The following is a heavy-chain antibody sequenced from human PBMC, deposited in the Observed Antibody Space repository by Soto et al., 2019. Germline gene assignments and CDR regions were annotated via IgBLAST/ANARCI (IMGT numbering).Heavy chain of an antibody. J-gene: IGHJ4*02. CDR3: EKDPTSYDSSAQFDS. V-gene: IGHV3-23*01. Sequence: PGGSLRLSCAASGFSFSIYAMNWVRQAPGKGLEWVSGISGGGGSTYYADSVKGRFTISRDNSKNTLYLQMNSLRVEDTAVYYCEKDPTSYDSSAQFDSWGQGTLVTVS. D-gene: IGHD3-22*01. CDR2: ISGGGGST. CDR1: GFSFSIYA.